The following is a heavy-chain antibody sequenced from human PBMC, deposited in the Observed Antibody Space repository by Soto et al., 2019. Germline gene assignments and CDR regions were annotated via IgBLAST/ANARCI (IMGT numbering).Heavy chain of an antibody. CDR2: INSDGSST. Sequence: SGGSLRLSCAASGFTFSSYWMHWVRQAPGKGLVWVSRINSDGSSTSYADSVKGRFTISRDNAKNTLYLQMNSLRAEDTAVYYCAREPTPNHYYGSFGPWGQGTLVTVSS. CDR1: GFTFSSYW. D-gene: IGHD3-10*01. CDR3: AREPTPNHYYGSFGP. V-gene: IGHV3-74*01. J-gene: IGHJ5*02.